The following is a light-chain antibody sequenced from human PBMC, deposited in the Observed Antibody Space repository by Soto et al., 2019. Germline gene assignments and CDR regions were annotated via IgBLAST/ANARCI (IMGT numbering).Light chain of an antibody. CDR2: SNN. CDR1: SSNIGSNT. Sequence: QSVLTQPPSASGTPGQRVTISCSGGSSNIGSNTVNWYQQLPGTAPNLLIYSNNQRPSGVPDRFSGSKSGTSASLAISGLQSEDEADYYCAAWDDTLNGVVFGGGTQLTVL. J-gene: IGLJ2*01. V-gene: IGLV1-44*01. CDR3: AAWDDTLNGVV.